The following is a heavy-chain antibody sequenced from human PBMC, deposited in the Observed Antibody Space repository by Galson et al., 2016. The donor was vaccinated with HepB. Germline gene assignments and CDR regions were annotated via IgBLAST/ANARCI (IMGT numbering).Heavy chain of an antibody. J-gene: IGHJ4*02. CDR1: GFTFSSYA. CDR3: AKDEGGYVLLWFGFDY. Sequence: SLRLSCAASGFTFSSYAMSWVRQAPGKGLEWVSAISGSGGSTYYADSVKGRFTISRDNSKNTLYLQMNSLRAEDTAVYYCAKDEGGYVLLWFGFDYWGQGTLVTVSS. CDR2: ISGSGGST. D-gene: IGHD3-10*01. V-gene: IGHV3-23*01.